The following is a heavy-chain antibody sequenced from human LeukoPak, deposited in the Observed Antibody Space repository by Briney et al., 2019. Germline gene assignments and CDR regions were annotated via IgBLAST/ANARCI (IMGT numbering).Heavy chain of an antibody. V-gene: IGHV3-23*01. CDR2: IDGGGENT. D-gene: IGHD5/OR15-5a*01. J-gene: IGHJ4*02. CDR3: AKVATCLYFGS. Sequence: GGSLRLSCAASGLTFSSSAMGWVRQAPGKGLGWVSVIDGGGENTYYADSVKGRFTISRENSKNTLYLQLTSLRVEDTAVYYCAKVATCLYFGSWGQGTLDTLS. CDR1: GLTFSSSA.